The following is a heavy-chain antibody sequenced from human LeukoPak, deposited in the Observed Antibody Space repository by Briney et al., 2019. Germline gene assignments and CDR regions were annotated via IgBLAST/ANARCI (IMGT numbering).Heavy chain of an antibody. D-gene: IGHD3-10*01. CDR1: GYSISSGYY. Sequence: SETLSLTCTVSGYSISSGYYWGWTRQPPGKGLEWIGSIYHSGSTYYNPSLKSRVTISVDTSKNQFSLKLSSVTAADTAVYYCASCRQGVLTWYFDLWGRGTLVTVSS. CDR3: ASCRQGVLTWYFDL. J-gene: IGHJ2*01. V-gene: IGHV4-38-2*02. CDR2: IYHSGST.